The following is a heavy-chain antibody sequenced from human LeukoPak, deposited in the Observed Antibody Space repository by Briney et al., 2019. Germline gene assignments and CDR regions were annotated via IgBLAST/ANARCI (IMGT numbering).Heavy chain of an antibody. D-gene: IGHD2-2*01. J-gene: IGHJ4*02. V-gene: IGHV1-18*01. CDR1: GYTFTSYG. CDR2: ISAYNGNT. CDR3: AREVYCSSTSCPPYFDY. Sequence: ASVKVSCKASGYTFTSYGISWVRQAPGQGLEWMGWISAYNGNTNYAQKFQGWVTMTRDTSISTAYMELSRLRSDDTAVYYCAREVYCSSTSCPPYFDYWGQGTLVTVSS.